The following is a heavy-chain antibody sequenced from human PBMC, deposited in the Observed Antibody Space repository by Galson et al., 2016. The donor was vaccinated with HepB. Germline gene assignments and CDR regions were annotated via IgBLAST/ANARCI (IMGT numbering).Heavy chain of an antibody. J-gene: IGHJ6*02. CDR2: IEQDGSEI. D-gene: IGHD4-11*01. V-gene: IGHV3-7*01. CDR3: ARDTRPYSNLRHGMDV. Sequence: SLRLSCAGSGTTLSVYWMNWVRQAPGKGLEWVANIEQDGSEINYADSVKGRFTISRDNAKNSAFLQMNSLRAEDTAVYYCARDTRPYSNLRHGMDVWGQGTTVTVSS. CDR1: GTTLSVYW.